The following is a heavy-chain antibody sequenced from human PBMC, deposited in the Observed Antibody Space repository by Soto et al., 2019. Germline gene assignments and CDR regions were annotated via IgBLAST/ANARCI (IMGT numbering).Heavy chain of an antibody. CDR1: GGSISSGDYY. D-gene: IGHD5-18*01. CDR2: IYYSGST. J-gene: IGHJ4*02. V-gene: IGHV4-30-4*01. CDR3: ARQGYSYGLYYFDY. Sequence: SETLSLTCTVSGGSISSGDYYWSWIRQPPGKGLEWIGYIYYSGSTYYNPSLRSRVTISVDTSKNQFSLKLSSVTAADTAVYYCARQGYSYGLYYFDYWGEGTLVTVSS.